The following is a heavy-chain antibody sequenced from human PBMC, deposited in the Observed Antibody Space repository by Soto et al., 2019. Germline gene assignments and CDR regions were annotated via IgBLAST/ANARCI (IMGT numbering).Heavy chain of an antibody. D-gene: IGHD3-3*01. CDR3: ARDATYYDFWSGYPGDYYYGMDV. CDR1: GFTFSSYA. Sequence: QVQLVESGGGVVQPGRSLRLSCAASGFTFSSYAMHWVRQAPGKGLEWVAVISYDGSNKYYADSVKGRFTISRDNSKNTLYLQMNSLRAEDTAVYYCARDATYYDFWSGYPGDYYYGMDVWGQGTTVTVSS. CDR2: ISYDGSNK. J-gene: IGHJ6*02. V-gene: IGHV3-30-3*01.